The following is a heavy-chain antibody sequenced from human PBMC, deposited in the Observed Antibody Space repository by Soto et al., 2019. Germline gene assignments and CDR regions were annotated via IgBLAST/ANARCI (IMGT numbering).Heavy chain of an antibody. D-gene: IGHD4-17*01. J-gene: IGHJ4*02. V-gene: IGHV4-31*03. Sequence: QVQLHEAGPGLLKPSQTLALRCTVSGDSVRSDDFYWSWIRQHPGKGLEWIGYVSYSGHFYYNPSLEARVDMAVDASKNQVSLTLTSVTAADTAVYYCARGRVRDYYFDYWGQGTLVSVSS. CDR2: VSYSGHF. CDR1: GDSVRSDDFY. CDR3: ARGRVRDYYFDY.